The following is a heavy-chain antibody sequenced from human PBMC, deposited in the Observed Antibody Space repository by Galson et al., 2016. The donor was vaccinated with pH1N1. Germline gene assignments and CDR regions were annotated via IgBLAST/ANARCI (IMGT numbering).Heavy chain of an antibody. CDR3: ARGLKIINQNVAIRGGFDS. CDR1: KFTFSSYS. V-gene: IGHV3-48*01. D-gene: IGHD3-16*01. Sequence: SLRLSCAASKFTFSSYSMNWVRQAPGKGLQWISYISGSSSAIFYADSVKGRFTISRDNANQLLYLQMNSLRADDTAVYFCARGLKIINQNVAIRGGFDSLGRGTQVIVSS. J-gene: IGHJ4*02. CDR2: ISGSSSAI.